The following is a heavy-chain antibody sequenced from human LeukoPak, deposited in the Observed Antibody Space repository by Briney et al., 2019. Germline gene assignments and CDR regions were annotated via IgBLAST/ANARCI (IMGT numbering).Heavy chain of an antibody. CDR3: ASPEDYYDSSGYYSAAFDI. CDR2: IYYSGST. D-gene: IGHD3-22*01. J-gene: IGHJ3*02. Sequence: SETLPLTCTVSGGSISSYYWSWIRQPPGKGLEWIGYIYYSGSTNYNPSLKSRVTISVDTSKNQFSLKLSSVTAADTAVYYCASPEDYYDSSGYYSAAFDIWGQGTMVTVSS. V-gene: IGHV4-59*01. CDR1: GGSISSYY.